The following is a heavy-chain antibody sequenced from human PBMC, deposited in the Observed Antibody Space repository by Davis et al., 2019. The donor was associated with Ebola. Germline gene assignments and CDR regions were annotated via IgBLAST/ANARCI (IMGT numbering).Heavy chain of an antibody. Sequence: PGGSLRLSCAASGFTFSSYAMSWVRQAPGKGLEWVSTISGSGGSTYYADSVKGRFTISRDNSKNTLYLQMNSLRAEDTAVYYCAKWWRPAAAGHDDYWGQGTLVTVSS. CDR2: ISGSGGST. J-gene: IGHJ4*02. V-gene: IGHV3-23*01. CDR1: GFTFSSYA. D-gene: IGHD6-13*01. CDR3: AKWWRPAAAGHDDY.